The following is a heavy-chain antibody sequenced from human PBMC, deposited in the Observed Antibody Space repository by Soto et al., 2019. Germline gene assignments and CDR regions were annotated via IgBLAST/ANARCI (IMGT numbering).Heavy chain of an antibody. CDR1: GGPISHGGYY. J-gene: IGHJ5*02. CDR2: FYYSGST. Sequence: QVQLQEAGPGLGKPSQTLSLTCTVSGGPISHGGYYWDLIRQHPGKGLEWIGYFYYSGSTYYNPSLKSRVTISVNTSKNQFSLKLSSVTAADTAVYYCARSVFPWGQGTLVTVSS. CDR3: ARSVFP. V-gene: IGHV4-31*03.